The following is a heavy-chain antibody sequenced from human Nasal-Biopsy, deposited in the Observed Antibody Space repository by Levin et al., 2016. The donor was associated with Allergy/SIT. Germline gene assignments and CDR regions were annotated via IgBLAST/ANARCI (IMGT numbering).Heavy chain of an antibody. Sequence: ASVKVSCKASGYTFTTHYIHWVRQAPGQGLEWVGIINPNGGRARYAQKFQDRVTMTRDTSTNTVYMDLRSVTSEDTAIYYCTRDGPGWPTFDYWGQGTLVSVSS. J-gene: IGHJ4*02. CDR1: GYTFTTHY. CDR2: INPNGGRA. V-gene: IGHV1-46*01. CDR3: TRDGPGWPTFDY. D-gene: IGHD1-1*01.